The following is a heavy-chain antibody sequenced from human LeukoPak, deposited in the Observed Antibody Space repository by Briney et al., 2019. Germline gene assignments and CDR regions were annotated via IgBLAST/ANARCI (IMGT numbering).Heavy chain of an antibody. CDR1: GGSISSYY. Sequence: SETLSLTCTVSGGSISSYYWSWIRQPPGKGLEWIGYIYYSGSTNYNPSLKSRVTTLVDTSKNQFSLRLSSVTAADTAVYYCAREYSSSSGRRAFDFWGQGTMVTVSS. D-gene: IGHD6-6*01. V-gene: IGHV4-59*08. CDR2: IYYSGST. CDR3: AREYSSSSGRRAFDF. J-gene: IGHJ3*01.